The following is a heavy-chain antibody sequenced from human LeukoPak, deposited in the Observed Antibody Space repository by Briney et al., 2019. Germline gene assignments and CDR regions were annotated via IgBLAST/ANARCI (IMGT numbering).Heavy chain of an antibody. CDR2: ISSSGSTI. CDR3: ARWGITIFGVEDY. J-gene: IGHJ4*02. V-gene: IGHV3-48*03. Sequence: GGSLRLSCAASGFTFSSYEMNGVRQAPGKGLEWVSYISSSGSTIYYADSVKGRFTISRDNAKNSLYLQMNSLRAEDTAVYYCARWGITIFGVEDYWGQGTLVTVSS. D-gene: IGHD3-3*01. CDR1: GFTFSSYE.